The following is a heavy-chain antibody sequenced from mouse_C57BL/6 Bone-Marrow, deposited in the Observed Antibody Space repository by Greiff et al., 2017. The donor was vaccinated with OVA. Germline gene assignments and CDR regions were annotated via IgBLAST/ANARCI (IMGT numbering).Heavy chain of an antibody. CDR2: IYPRSGNT. V-gene: IGHV1-81*01. CDR1: GYTFTSYG. J-gene: IGHJ4*01. Sequence: QVQLQQSGAELARPGASVKLSCKASGYTFTSYGISWVKQRTGQGLEWIGEIYPRSGNTYYNEKFKGKATLTADKSSSTAYMELRSLTAEDSAVYFWARTLTTVVATNYYAMDYWGQGTSVTVSS. D-gene: IGHD1-1*01. CDR3: ARTLTTVVATNYYAMDY.